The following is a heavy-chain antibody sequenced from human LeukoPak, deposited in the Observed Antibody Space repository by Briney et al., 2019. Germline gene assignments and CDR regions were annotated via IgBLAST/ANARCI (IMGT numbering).Heavy chain of an antibody. J-gene: IGHJ4*02. D-gene: IGHD1-14*01. CDR3: ARRGTISSESYFDY. CDR1: GGSVSSYY. Sequence: SPSETLSLTCSVSGGSVSSYYWSWIRQSPGKGLEWIGYIHNSGRTNYNPSLKSRVTGFVDTSKNQVSLRLSSVTAADTAVYYCARRGTISSESYFDYWGQGALVTVSS. CDR2: IHNSGRT. V-gene: IGHV4-4*08.